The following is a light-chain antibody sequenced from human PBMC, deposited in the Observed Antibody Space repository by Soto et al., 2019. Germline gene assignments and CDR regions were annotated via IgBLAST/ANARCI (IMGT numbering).Light chain of an antibody. V-gene: IGKV2-30*02. CDR1: ESLAHSDGNTY. Sequence: VMNQSPLSLPVTLGQPASFSCRSSESLAHSDGNTYLTWFQQRPGQSPRRLIYMVSELNSGVPDRLSGNGSAADLTLNISRVEDEDVGFYDCMHGTDWPRTFGQRTKVEI. J-gene: IGKJ1*01. CDR2: MVS. CDR3: MHGTDWPRT.